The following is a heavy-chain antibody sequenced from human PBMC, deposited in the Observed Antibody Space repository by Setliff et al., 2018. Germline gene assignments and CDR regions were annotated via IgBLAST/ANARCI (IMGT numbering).Heavy chain of an antibody. CDR1: GVSISANHY. CDR2: ISYGGST. J-gene: IGHJ3*01. D-gene: IGHD3-16*01. Sequence: SETLSLTCTVSGVSISANHYWGWIRQPPGKGLEWVGSISYGGSTHFNPSLKSRVAISVDTSKNLLSLRVNSVTATDTAVYYCARPLEESFGGVRDSDAFDVWGQGTMVTVSS. V-gene: IGHV4-39*01. CDR3: ARPLEESFGGVRDSDAFDV.